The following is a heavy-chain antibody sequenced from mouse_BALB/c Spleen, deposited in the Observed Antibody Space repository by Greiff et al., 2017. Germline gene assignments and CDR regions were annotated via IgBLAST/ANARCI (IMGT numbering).Heavy chain of an antibody. Sequence: EVQGVESGGGLVKPGGSLKLSCAASGFTFSSYAMSWVRQTPEKRLEWVASISSGGSTYYPDSVKGRFTISRDNARNILYLQMSSLRSEDTAMYYCARGDGYYPYYFDYWGQGTTLTVSS. CDR1: GFTFSSYA. CDR3: ARGDGYYPYYFDY. CDR2: ISSGGST. V-gene: IGHV5-6-5*01. D-gene: IGHD2-3*01. J-gene: IGHJ2*01.